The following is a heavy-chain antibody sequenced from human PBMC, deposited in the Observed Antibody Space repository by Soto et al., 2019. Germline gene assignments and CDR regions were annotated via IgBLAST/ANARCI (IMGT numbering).Heavy chain of an antibody. Sequence: GGSLRLSCAASGFTFSSYWMSWVRQAPGKGLEWVGRIRGKTDGGTTDYAAPVKGRFTISRDDSKNTLYLQMNSLRVEDTAVYYCVKEGAVAGTVVYNWIESRGQGTPGTVSS. CDR2: IRGKTDGGTT. V-gene: IGHV3-15*01. D-gene: IGHD6-13*01. CDR1: GFTFSSYW. J-gene: IGHJ5*01. CDR3: VKEGAVAGTVVYNWIES.